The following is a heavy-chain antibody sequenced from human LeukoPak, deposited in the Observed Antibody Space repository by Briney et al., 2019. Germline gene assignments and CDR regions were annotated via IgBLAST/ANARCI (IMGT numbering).Heavy chain of an antibody. CDR1: GFLFSLYG. Sequence: GGSQRLSCAPSGFLFSLYGVHCVRHAPGRGLDWLAFMWVVSSYTHYSDTVKGRFTISREKSKSTRYLQKYSLRAEDTAVYYCAKIVQLTAATGTGLESWGQGTLVTVSP. CDR2: MWVVSSYT. D-gene: IGHD6-13*01. V-gene: IGHV3-30*02. J-gene: IGHJ4*02. CDR3: AKIVQLTAATGTGLES.